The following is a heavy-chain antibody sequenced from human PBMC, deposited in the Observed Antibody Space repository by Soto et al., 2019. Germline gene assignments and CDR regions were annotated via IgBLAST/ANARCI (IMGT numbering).Heavy chain of an antibody. CDR3: ARHSSSSGYNYVMNV. CDR1: NETLTTYG. D-gene: IGHD6-6*01. Sequence: QVHLVQSGAEVKKPGASVKVSCKASNETLTTYGISWVRQAPGQGLEWMGWVSGYSGHSSSAQEFQDRVIMTTDTSTNTAYMELRSLTSDASAVYLCARHSSSSGYNYVMNVWGQGTTLTFSS. V-gene: IGHV1-18*01. CDR2: VSGYSGHS. J-gene: IGHJ6*02.